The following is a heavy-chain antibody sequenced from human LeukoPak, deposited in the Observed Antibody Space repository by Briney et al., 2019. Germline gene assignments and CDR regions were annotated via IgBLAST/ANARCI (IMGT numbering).Heavy chain of an antibody. CDR3: AKGYSYGYVTNWFDP. J-gene: IGHJ5*02. D-gene: IGHD5-18*01. CDR1: GFTFSSYA. CDR2: ISWNSGSI. V-gene: IGHV3-9*01. Sequence: PGGSLRLSCAASGFTFSSYAMHWVRQAPGKGLEWVSGISWNSGSIGYADSVKGRFTISRDNAKNSLYLQMNSLRAEDTALYYCAKGYSYGYVTNWFDPWGQGTLVTVSS.